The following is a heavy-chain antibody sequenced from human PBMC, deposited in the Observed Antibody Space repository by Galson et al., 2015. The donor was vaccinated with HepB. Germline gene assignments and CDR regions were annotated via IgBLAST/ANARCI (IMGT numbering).Heavy chain of an antibody. V-gene: IGHV1-18*04. CDR3: ARDCSSATCLYGMDV. CDR2: ISANSGYT. CDR1: GYTFNTYA. Sequence: SVKVSCKGSGYTFNTYAYSWVRQAPGQGLEWMGWISANSGYTNYAQKLTGRVTMNTDTSTSTAFMELRSLRSDDTAVYYCARDCSSATCLYGMDVWGQGTTVTLAS. D-gene: IGHD2-2*01. J-gene: IGHJ6*02.